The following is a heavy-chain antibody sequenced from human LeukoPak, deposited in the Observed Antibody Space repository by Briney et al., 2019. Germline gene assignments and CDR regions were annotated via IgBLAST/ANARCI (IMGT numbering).Heavy chain of an antibody. D-gene: IGHD3-22*01. CDR2: IGTAGDT. J-gene: IGHJ4*02. Sequence: GGSLRLSCAASGFPFSSYDMHWVRQATGKGLEWVSAIGTAGDTYYPGSVKGRFTISRENAKNSLYLQMNSLRAGDTAVYYCARVEYDSSGYYFSYWGQGTLVTVSS. V-gene: IGHV3-13*01. CDR1: GFPFSSYD. CDR3: ARVEYDSSGYYFSY.